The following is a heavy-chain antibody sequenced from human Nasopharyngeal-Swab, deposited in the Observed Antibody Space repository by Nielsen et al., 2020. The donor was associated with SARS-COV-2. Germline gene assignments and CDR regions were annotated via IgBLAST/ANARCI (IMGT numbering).Heavy chain of an antibody. CDR2: IIPIFGTA. V-gene: IGHV1-69*13. Sequence: SVKVSCKASGGTFSSYAISWVRQAPGQGLEWMGGIIPIFGTANYAQKFQGRVTITADESTSTAYMELSSLRSEDTAVYYCARGLGDSSGWYTSTRYNWFDPWGQGTLVTVSS. CDR1: GGTFSSYA. CDR3: ARGLGDSSGWYTSTRYNWFDP. J-gene: IGHJ5*02. D-gene: IGHD6-19*01.